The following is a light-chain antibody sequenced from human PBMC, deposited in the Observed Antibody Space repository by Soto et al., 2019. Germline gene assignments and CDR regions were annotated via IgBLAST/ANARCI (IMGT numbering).Light chain of an antibody. CDR3: CSYAGSSFYV. CDR1: SSDVGSYNL. CDR2: EGS. Sequence: QSALAQPASVSGSPGQSITISCTGTSSDVGSYNLVSWCQQHPGKAPKLMIYEGSKRPSGVSNRFSGSKSGNTASPTISGLQAEDEADYYCCSYAGSSFYVFGTGTKVTVL. V-gene: IGLV2-23*01. J-gene: IGLJ1*01.